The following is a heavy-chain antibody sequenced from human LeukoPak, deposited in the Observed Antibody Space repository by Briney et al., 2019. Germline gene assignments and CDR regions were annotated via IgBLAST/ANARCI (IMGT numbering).Heavy chain of an antibody. J-gene: IGHJ4*02. CDR2: ISTSSYI. CDR3: ARQIRIAAAGTGY. CDR1: GFTFSSYS. Sequence: PGGSLRLSCAATGFTFSSYSMNWFRQAPRKGLEWGSSISTSSYIYYAVAVKARFTISRDNAKNSLYLQMNTLTADDTAVSYCARQIRIAAAGTGYWGQGTLVTVSS. V-gene: IGHV3-21*03. D-gene: IGHD6-13*01.